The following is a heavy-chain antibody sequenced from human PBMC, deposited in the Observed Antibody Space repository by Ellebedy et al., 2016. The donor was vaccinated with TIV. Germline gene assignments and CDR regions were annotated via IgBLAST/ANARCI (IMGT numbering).Heavy chain of an antibody. J-gene: IGHJ3*02. V-gene: IGHV4-34*01. CDR1: GGSFSGYY. CDR2: INHSGST. D-gene: IGHD3-16*01. Sequence: MPSETLSLTCAVYGGSFSGYYWSWIRQPPGKGLEWIGEINHSGSTNYNPSLKSRVTISVDTSKNQFSLKLSSVTAADTAVYYCAATKSWGSYSAFDIWGQGTMVTVSS. CDR3: AATKSWGSYSAFDI.